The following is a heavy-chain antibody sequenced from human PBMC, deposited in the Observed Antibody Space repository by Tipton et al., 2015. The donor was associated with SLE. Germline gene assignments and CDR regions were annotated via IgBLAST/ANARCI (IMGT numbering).Heavy chain of an antibody. CDR3: ARFCGGDCYPH. D-gene: IGHD2-21*01. V-gene: IGHV1-3*01. CDR2: INAGNGNT. CDR1: GYTFTSYA. Sequence: QSGPEVKKPGASVKVSCKASGYTFTSYAMHWVRQDPGQRLEWMGWINAGNGNTKYSQKFQGRVTITRDTSASTAYMELSSLRSEDTAVYYCARFCGGDCYPHWGQGTLVTVSS. J-gene: IGHJ1*01.